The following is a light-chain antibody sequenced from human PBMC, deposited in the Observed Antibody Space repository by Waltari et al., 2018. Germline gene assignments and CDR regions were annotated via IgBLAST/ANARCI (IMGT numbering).Light chain of an antibody. CDR1: SSDVGGYNY. J-gene: IGLJ2*01. CDR2: DVS. V-gene: IGLV2-11*01. CDR3: CSYAGSYPGV. Sequence: QSALTQPRSVSGSPGQSVTIPCTGTSSDVGGYNYVPWYQQHPGKAPKVMIYDVSKRPSGVPDRFSGSKSGNTASLTISGLQAEDEADYYCCSYAGSYPGVFGGGTKLTVL.